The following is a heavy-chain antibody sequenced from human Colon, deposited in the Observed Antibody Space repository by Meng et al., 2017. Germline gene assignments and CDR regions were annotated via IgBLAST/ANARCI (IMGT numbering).Heavy chain of an antibody. CDR2: IKQDGGDK. CDR1: GFTFSNYW. J-gene: IGHJ4*02. V-gene: IGHV3-7*01. D-gene: IGHD1-14*01. Sequence: GESLKISCAVSGFTFSNYWMSWVRQAPGKGLEWVANIKQDGGDKSYMESVEGRFTISRDNAKNSLFLQMDTLRVEDTAVYYCARGGVGRGFRDWGQGTLVTVSS. CDR3: ARGGVGRGFRD.